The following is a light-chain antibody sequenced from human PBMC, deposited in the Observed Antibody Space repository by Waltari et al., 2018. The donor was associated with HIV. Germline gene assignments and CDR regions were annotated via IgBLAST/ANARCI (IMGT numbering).Light chain of an antibody. CDR1: SLRSYY. V-gene: IGLV3-19*01. Sequence: SSELTQDPAVSVALGQTVRITCQGDSLRSYYASWYQQKPGQAPVLVIYGKATRPSGIPDAFSCAGSGNTASLTITGAQAEAEADYYCNARDSSGNHVVFGGGTKLTCL. J-gene: IGLJ2*01. CDR3: NARDSSGNHVV. CDR2: GKA.